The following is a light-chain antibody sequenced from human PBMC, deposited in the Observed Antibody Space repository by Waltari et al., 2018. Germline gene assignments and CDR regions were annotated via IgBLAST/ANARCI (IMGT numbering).Light chain of an antibody. J-gene: IGKJ1*01. Sequence: TGVGSQSITSSLNWYQQKPGKDPKLLIHTVSSLQSGVPSRFSGSGSGTDFTLTISSLQPEDFATYSCQQSYYAPWTFGQGTKVEIK. V-gene: IGKV1-39*01. CDR1: QSITSS. CDR3: QQSYYAPWT. CDR2: TVS.